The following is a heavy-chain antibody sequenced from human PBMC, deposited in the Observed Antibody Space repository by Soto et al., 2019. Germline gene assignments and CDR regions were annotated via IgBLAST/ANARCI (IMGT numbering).Heavy chain of an antibody. D-gene: IGHD6-19*01. J-gene: IGHJ6*02. Sequence: ASVKVSCKASGGTFSSYAISWVRQAPGQGLEWMGGIIPIFGTATYAQKFQGRVTITADESTRTAYMELSSLSSEDTAVYHCARQPAGSSGHGGMDVWAQGTTVTLSS. CDR3: ARQPAGSSGHGGMDV. V-gene: IGHV1-69*13. CDR1: GGTFSSYA. CDR2: IIPIFGTA.